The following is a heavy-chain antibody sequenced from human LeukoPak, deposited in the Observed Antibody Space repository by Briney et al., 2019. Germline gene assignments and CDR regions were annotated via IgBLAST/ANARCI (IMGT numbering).Heavy chain of an antibody. J-gene: IGHJ3*01. Sequence: SETLSLTCTVSGGSISTSDYYWGWIRQPPGKGLEWIGTVYYTGDTYYSPSLKSRVIISVDTSQNHFSLKLSSVTAADTAVYYCAAIIALADTYDGFDVWGQGTMVTVSS. D-gene: IGHD6-19*01. CDR3: AAIIALADTYDGFDV. V-gene: IGHV4-39*07. CDR1: GGSISTSDYY. CDR2: VYYTGDT.